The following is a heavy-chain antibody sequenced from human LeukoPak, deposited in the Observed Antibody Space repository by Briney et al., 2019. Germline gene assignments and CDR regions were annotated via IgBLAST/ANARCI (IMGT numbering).Heavy chain of an antibody. CDR3: AKGGGYYGDDLNNWFDP. Sequence: GGSLRLSCAASGFTFSNYAMSWVRQAPGRGGEWGSTISGSGGGTYYADSVKGRFTISRDNSKTTLYLQMNSLRSEDTALYYCAKGGGYYGDDLNNWFDPWGQGTLVTVSS. V-gene: IGHV3-23*01. J-gene: IGHJ5*02. CDR1: GFTFSNYA. D-gene: IGHD4-17*01. CDR2: ISGSGGGT.